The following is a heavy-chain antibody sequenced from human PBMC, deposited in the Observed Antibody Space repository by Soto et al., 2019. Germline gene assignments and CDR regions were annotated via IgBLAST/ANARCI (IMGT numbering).Heavy chain of an antibody. J-gene: IGHJ5*02. CDR1: GFTFSSYW. Sequence: EVQLVESGGGLVQPGGSLRLSCAASGFTFSSYWMSWVRQAPGKGLEWVANIKQDGSEKYYVDSVKGRFTISRDNAKNSLYLQMNSLRAEDTAVYYCARDLGSSWRPYNWFDPWGQGTLVTVSS. CDR3: ARDLGSSWRPYNWFDP. CDR2: IKQDGSEK. V-gene: IGHV3-7*05. D-gene: IGHD6-13*01.